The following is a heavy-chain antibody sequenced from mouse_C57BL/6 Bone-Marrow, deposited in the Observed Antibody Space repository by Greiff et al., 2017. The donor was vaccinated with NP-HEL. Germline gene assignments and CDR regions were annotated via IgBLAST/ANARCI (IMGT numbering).Heavy chain of an antibody. CDR3: ARGECTTGVATNFDF. CDR1: GYTFTSYW. D-gene: IGHD1-1*01. V-gene: IGHV1-72*01. CDR2: IDPNSGGT. Sequence: QVQLQQSGAELVKPGASVKLSCKASGYTFTSYWMHWVKQRPGRGLEWIGRIDPNSGGTKYNEKFKSKATLTVDKPSSTAYMQLSSLTSEDSAVYYCARGECTTGVATNFDFWGTGTTVTVSS. J-gene: IGHJ1*03.